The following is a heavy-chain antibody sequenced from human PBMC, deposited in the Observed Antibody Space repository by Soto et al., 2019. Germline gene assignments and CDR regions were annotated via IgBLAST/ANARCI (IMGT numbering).Heavy chain of an antibody. CDR3: AGDGVRNGAYNGWLDP. CDR1: GFGFSSYW. CDR2: IKQDGREK. Sequence: EVQLVESGGDLVQPGGSLRLSCAASGFGFSSYWVTWVRKAPGKGLEWVATIKQDGREKYYVASVKGRFTISRDNGNNLLYLQMDSLTPDDTAAYYCAGDGVRNGAYNGWLDPWGQGTLVTVSS. D-gene: IGHD3-10*01. J-gene: IGHJ5*02. V-gene: IGHV3-7*03.